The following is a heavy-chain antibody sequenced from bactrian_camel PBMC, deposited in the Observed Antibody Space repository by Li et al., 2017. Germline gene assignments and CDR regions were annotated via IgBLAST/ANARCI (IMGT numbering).Heavy chain of an antibody. V-gene: IGHV3S63*01. Sequence: HVQLVESGGGSVQAGGSLRLSCAASGYMSDYYCIGWFREAPGKEREGVAAIRSSDHSTYYTDSVKGRFTISQDNFKNTMHLQMNNLKPGDTAMYYCAASTQGVHRVRTGLEPTEYDYWGQGTQVTVS. CDR2: IRSSDHST. CDR3: AASTQGVHRVRTGLEPTEYDY. J-gene: IGHJ4*01. D-gene: IGHD5*01. CDR1: GYMSDYYC.